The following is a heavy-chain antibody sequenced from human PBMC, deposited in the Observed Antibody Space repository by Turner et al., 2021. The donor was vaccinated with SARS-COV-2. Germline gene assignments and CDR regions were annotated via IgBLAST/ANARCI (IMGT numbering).Heavy chain of an antibody. CDR3: ARDYPWDTAMAHQGGGFDY. D-gene: IGHD5-18*01. J-gene: IGHJ4*02. Sequence: QVHLVESGGGVVQPGRSLRLSCAASGFTFSSSAMHWVRQAPGKGLDWVAVISYDGSNKFYADSVKGRFTMSRDNAKNTLYLQMNTLRAEDTAVYYCARDYPWDTAMAHQGGGFDYWGQGTLVTVSS. CDR1: GFTFSSSA. V-gene: IGHV3-30-3*01. CDR2: ISYDGSNK.